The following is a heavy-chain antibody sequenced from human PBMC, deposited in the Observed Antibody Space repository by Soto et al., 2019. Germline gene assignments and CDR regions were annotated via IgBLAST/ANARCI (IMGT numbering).Heavy chain of an antibody. V-gene: IGHV4-34*01. D-gene: IGHD3-10*01. CDR2: INHSGST. CDR1: GGSFSGYY. CDR3: ARGGGWYYGSGRLPLDY. Sequence: QVQLQQWGAGLLKPSETLSLTCAVYGGSFSGYYWSWIRQPPGKGLEWIGEINHSGSTNYNPSLKSRVTISVDTSKNQFSLKLSSVTAADTAVYYCARGGGWYYGSGRLPLDYWGQGTLVTVSS. J-gene: IGHJ4*02.